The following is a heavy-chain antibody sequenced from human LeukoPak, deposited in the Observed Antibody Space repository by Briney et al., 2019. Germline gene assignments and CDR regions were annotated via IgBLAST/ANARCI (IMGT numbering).Heavy chain of an antibody. CDR2: SYHSGST. D-gene: IGHD6-25*01. Sequence: SETLSLTCAVSGGSISSGGYSWSWIRQPPGKGREWIGYSYHSGSTYYNPSLKSRVTISVERSKNQFSMKLSSVTAADTAVYYCARGSRSGDPPYYYYGMDVWGQGTTVTVSS. CDR1: GGSISSGGYS. CDR3: ARGSRSGDPPYYYYGMDV. V-gene: IGHV4-30-2*01. J-gene: IGHJ6*02.